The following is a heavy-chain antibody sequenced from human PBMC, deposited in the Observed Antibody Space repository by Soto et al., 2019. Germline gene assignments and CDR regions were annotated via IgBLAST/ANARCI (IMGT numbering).Heavy chain of an antibody. V-gene: IGHV4-59*01. CDR2: IYYSGST. D-gene: IGHD2-15*01. J-gene: IGHJ4*02. Sequence: SQTLSLTCSVSGGSTSSYYWSWIRQPPGKGLEWIGYIYYSGSTDYSPSLKSRVTMSIDTSQNQVSLKLTSVTTADPAVYYCEATPRYCGQGTLVTXSS. CDR3: EATPRY. CDR1: GGSTSSYY.